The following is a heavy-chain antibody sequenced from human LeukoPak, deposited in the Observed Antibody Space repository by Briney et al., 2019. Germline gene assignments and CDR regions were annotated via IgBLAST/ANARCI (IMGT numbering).Heavy chain of an antibody. CDR1: GGSISSGSYY. J-gene: IGHJ6*03. CDR2: IYTSGST. D-gene: IGHD2-2*01. CDR3: ARDPGPGYCSSTSCSYMDV. V-gene: IGHV4-61*02. Sequence: PSETLSLTCTVSGGSISSGSYYWSWIRQPAGKGLEWIGRIYTSGSTNYNPSLKSRVTMSVDTSKNQFSLKLSSVTAADTAVYYCARDPGPGYCSSTSCSYMDVWGKGTTVTVSS.